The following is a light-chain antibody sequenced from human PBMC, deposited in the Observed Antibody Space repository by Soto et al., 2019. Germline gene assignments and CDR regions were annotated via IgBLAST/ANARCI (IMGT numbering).Light chain of an antibody. V-gene: IGKV1-5*03. CDR1: HDVQKF. CDR2: KAS. CDR3: QQYPPSFGLYT. Sequence: DIQVTQSPTTVAASIGDRVTINCRASHDVQKFLAWYQQKPGEAPKLLIYKASALQTGVPSRFSGSGSGTEFTLSISSLQGDDIATYYCQQYPPSFGLYTFGRGTRLEIK. J-gene: IGKJ2*01.